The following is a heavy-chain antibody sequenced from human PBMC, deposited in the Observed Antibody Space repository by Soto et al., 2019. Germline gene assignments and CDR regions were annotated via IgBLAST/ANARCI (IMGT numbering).Heavy chain of an antibody. CDR1: VFTFSNYE. CDR3: ARDSPPEDYYSDSSHNWFDT. Sequence: PGGSLRLSCAASVFTFSNYEVNWVRQSPGKGLEWVSYISDSGSAIYYADSVKGRFTIYRDNDKNSLYLQMNSMRAEDTAVYYCARDSPPEDYYSDSSHNWFDTWGQGTPVTVSS. J-gene: IGHJ5*02. D-gene: IGHD3-22*01. CDR2: ISDSGSAI. V-gene: IGHV3-48*03.